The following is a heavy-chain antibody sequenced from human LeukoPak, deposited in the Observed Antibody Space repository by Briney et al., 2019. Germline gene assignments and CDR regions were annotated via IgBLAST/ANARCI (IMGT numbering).Heavy chain of an antibody. J-gene: IGHJ5*02. CDR3: ARERTSGWDAFDT. V-gene: IGHV3-74*01. CDR2: INSVGSST. D-gene: IGHD6-19*01. CDR1: GFTFSSFW. Sequence: GGSLRLSCAASGFTFSSFWMHWVRQAPGKGLVWVSRINSVGSSTSYADSVKGRFTISRDNAKNTLYLQMNSLRAEDMAVYYCARERTSGWDAFDTWGQGTLVTVSS.